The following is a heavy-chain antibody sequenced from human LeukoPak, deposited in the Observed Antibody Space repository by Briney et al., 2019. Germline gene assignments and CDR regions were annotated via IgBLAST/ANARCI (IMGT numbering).Heavy chain of an antibody. CDR2: ISYDGSNK. Sequence: GGSLRLSCAASGFTFSSYAMHWVRQAPGKGLEWVAVISYDGSNKYYADSVKGRFTISRDNSKNTLYLQMNSLRAEDTAVYYCAKDQHKYDYVWGSYEYWGQGTLVTVSS. D-gene: IGHD3-16*01. V-gene: IGHV3-30*04. CDR1: GFTFSSYA. CDR3: AKDQHKYDYVWGSYEY. J-gene: IGHJ4*02.